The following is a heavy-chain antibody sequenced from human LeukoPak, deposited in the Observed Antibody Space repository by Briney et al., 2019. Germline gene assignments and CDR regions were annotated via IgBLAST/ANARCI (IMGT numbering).Heavy chain of an antibody. CDR1: GDSISSSSYY. Sequence: SETLSLTCTVSGDSISSSSYYWGWVRQPPGKGLEWMGSIYYSGSTYYSSSLKSRVTISVDTSRNQFSLKLSSVTAADTAVYYCARNRRYSSGWFDWFDPWGQGTLVTVSS. CDR3: ARNRRYSSGWFDWFDP. J-gene: IGHJ5*02. D-gene: IGHD6-19*01. CDR2: IYYSGST. V-gene: IGHV4-39*01.